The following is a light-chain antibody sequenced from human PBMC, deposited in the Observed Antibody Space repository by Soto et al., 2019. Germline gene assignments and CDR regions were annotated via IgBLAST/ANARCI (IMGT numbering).Light chain of an antibody. J-gene: IGKJ5*01. CDR2: GAS. V-gene: IGKV3-20*01. CDR1: QSVSSSY. CDR3: QQYGNSPSIT. Sequence: EIVLTQSPGTLSLSPGERATLSCRASQSVSSSYLAWYQQKAGQAPRLLIYGASSRATGIPDRFSGSGSGTDFTLTISRLEPEDFAVYYCQQYGNSPSITFGQGTRLEIK.